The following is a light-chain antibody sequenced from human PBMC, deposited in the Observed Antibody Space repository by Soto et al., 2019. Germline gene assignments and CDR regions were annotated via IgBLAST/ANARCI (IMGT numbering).Light chain of an antibody. CDR3: QHYNNWPPWT. J-gene: IGKJ1*01. V-gene: IGKV3-15*01. Sequence: EVVMTQSPATLSVSPGDTATLSCRASQSVSSSLAWYQQKPGQPPRLLIYAASSRATGIPARFSGSGSGTEFTLTISSLQSEDFGGYYCQHYNNWPPWTFGQGTRVEIK. CDR1: QSVSSS. CDR2: AAS.